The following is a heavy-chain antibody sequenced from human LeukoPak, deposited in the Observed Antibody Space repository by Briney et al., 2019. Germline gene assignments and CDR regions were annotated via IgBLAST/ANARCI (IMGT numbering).Heavy chain of an antibody. Sequence: SETLSLTCTVSGGSISSYYWSWIRLPPGKGLEWIGYIYYSGSTNYNPSLKSRVTISVDTSKNQFSLKLSSVTAADTAVYYCARASSGSRGHYYYGMDVWGQGTTVTVSS. D-gene: IGHD6-19*01. V-gene: IGHV4-59*01. CDR2: IYYSGST. CDR3: ARASSGSRGHYYYGMDV. CDR1: GGSISSYY. J-gene: IGHJ6*02.